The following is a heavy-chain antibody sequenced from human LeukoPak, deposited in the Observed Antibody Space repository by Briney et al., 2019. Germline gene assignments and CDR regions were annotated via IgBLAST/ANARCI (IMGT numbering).Heavy chain of an antibody. D-gene: IGHD2-15*01. Sequence: GGSLRLSCAGSGFTFNTYAMSWVRQAPGKGLEWVSSIRGSGSNTFYADSVKGRFTISRDNSKNTADLQMNSLSVDDSAIYYCANSRYCSGGSCYFDYWGQGTLVTVSS. J-gene: IGHJ4*02. CDR1: GFTFNTYA. CDR2: IRGSGSNT. V-gene: IGHV3-23*01. CDR3: ANSRYCSGGSCYFDY.